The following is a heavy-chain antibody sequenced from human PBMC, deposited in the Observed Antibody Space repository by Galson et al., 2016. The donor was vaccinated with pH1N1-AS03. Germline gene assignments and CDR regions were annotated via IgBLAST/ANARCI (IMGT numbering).Heavy chain of an antibody. CDR1: GFTFKIYW. CDR3: AKDMNRFDH. D-gene: IGHD1/OR15-1a*01. V-gene: IGHV3-74*01. CDR2: ITGDGTTT. Sequence: SLRLSYAASGFTFKIYWMHWVRQAPGKGLVWVSHITGDGTTTNHADSVKSRFTITKATINNFLYLQMAILTTEDSALYFCAKDMNRFDHWGQGTLVTVSS. J-gene: IGHJ4*02.